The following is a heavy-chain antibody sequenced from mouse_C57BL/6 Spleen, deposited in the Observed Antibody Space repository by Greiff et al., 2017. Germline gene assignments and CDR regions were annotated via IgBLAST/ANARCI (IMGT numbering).Heavy chain of an antibody. CDR3: ALYDYDGDSAMDY. CDR1: GYTFTSYW. Sequence: QVQLQQPGAELVKPGASVKMSCKASGYTFTSYWINWVKQRPGQGLEGIGDIYPGSGSTNYNEKFKSKATLTGDKSSSTAYMQLSSLTSEDSAVYYCALYDYDGDSAMDYWGQGTSVTVSS. CDR2: IYPGSGST. D-gene: IGHD2-4*01. V-gene: IGHV1-55*01. J-gene: IGHJ4*01.